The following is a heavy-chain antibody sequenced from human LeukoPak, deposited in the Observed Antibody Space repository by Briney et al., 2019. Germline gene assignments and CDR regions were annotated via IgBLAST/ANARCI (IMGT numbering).Heavy chain of an antibody. CDR2: INPKSGDT. J-gene: IGHJ6*03. V-gene: IGHV1-2*02. CDR1: GYTFTGYY. Sequence: GASVKVSCKASGYTFTGYYIHWVRRAPGQGLEWMGWINPKSGDTNYSQKFQGRVTMTRDTSISTAYMELSSLRSDDTAVYYCARGSVIVPYYYYYMDVWGKGTTVTVSS. CDR3: ARGSVIVPYYYYYMDV. D-gene: IGHD3-16*02.